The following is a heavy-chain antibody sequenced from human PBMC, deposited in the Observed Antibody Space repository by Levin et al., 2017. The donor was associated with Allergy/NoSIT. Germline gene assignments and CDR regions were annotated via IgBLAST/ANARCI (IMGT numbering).Heavy chain of an antibody. CDR3: APAYCGGNCYSHPYFQH. CDR2: IYYSGST. D-gene: IGHD2-21*02. CDR1: GGSISSSSYY. Sequence: SETLSLTCTVSGGSISSSSYYWGWIRQPPGKGLEWIGSIYYSGSTYYNPSLQSRVTISVDTSKNQFSLKLNSVTAADTAVYYCAPAYCGGNCYSHPYFQHWGQGTLVTVSS. J-gene: IGHJ1*01. V-gene: IGHV4-39*07.